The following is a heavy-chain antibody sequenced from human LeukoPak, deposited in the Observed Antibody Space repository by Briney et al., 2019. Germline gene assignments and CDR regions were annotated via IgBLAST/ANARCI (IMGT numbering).Heavy chain of an antibody. V-gene: IGHV4-59*04. Sequence: PSETLSHTCTISGASISNDYWGWVRQPPGKGLEWIGSASTYYSSSLESRVTMSIDTSKNQFSLRLTSLTVADTAVYYCGRHAAYAPFDLWGQGSLVTVSS. CDR1: GASISNDY. D-gene: IGHD4-17*01. J-gene: IGHJ4*02. CDR2: AST. CDR3: GRHAAYAPFDL.